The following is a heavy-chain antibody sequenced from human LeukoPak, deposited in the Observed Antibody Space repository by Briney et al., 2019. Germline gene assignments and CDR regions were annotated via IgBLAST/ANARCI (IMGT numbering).Heavy chain of an antibody. CDR1: GFTFSSYA. Sequence: QPGGSLRLSCAASGFTFSSYAMSWVRQAPGKGLEWVSAISGSGGSTYYADSVKGGFTISRDNSKNTLYLQMNSLRAEDTAVYYCAKDNEYLPDFLFDYWGQGTLVTVSS. CDR2: ISGSGGST. CDR3: AKDNEYLPDFLFDY. V-gene: IGHV3-23*01. D-gene: IGHD2/OR15-2a*01. J-gene: IGHJ4*02.